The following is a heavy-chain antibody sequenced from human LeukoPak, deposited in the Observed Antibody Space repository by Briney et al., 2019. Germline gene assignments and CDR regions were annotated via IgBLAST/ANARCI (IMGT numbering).Heavy chain of an antibody. CDR1: GYTFTGYY. Sequence: ASVKDSCKASGYTFTGYYMHWVRQAPGQGLEWMGWINPNSGGTNYAQKFQGWVTMTRDTSISTAYMELSRLRSDDTAVYYCARASRGAVVTYSYWGQGTLVTVSS. CDR3: ARASRGAVVTYSY. J-gene: IGHJ4*02. D-gene: IGHD4-23*01. V-gene: IGHV1-2*04. CDR2: INPNSGGT.